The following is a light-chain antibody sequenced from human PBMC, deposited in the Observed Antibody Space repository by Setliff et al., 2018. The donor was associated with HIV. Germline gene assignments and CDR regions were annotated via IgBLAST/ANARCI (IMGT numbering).Light chain of an antibody. Sequence: QSALAQPASVSGSPGQSIAISCTGTSSDVGGYDYVSGFQQHPGKAPKLMIYDVSKRPSGVSNRFSGSKSDNTASLTISGLQAEDEADYFCSSYTSISTYVFGTGTKVTVL. J-gene: IGLJ1*01. CDR3: SSYTSISTYV. CDR2: DVS. V-gene: IGLV2-14*01. CDR1: SSDVGGYDY.